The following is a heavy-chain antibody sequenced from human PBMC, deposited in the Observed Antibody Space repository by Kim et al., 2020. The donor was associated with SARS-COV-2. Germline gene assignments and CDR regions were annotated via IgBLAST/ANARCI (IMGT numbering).Heavy chain of an antibody. J-gene: IGHJ6*02. D-gene: IGHD3-10*01. V-gene: IGHV1-69*06. CDR3: ARGYPITMVRGVPYGMDV. CDR2: IIPIFGTA. Sequence: SVKVSCKASGGTFSSYAISWVRQAPGQGLEWMGGIIPIFGTANYAQKFQGRVTITADKYTSTAYMELSSLRSEDTAVYYCARGYPITMVRGVPYGMDVWGQGTTVTVSS. CDR1: GGTFSSYA.